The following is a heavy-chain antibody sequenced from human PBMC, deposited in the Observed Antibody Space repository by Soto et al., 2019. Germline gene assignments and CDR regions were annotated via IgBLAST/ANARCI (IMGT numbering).Heavy chain of an antibody. D-gene: IGHD2-15*01. J-gene: IGHJ4*02. CDR1: GFTFSNFA. CDR2: ISHTGNTI. Sequence: GGSLRLSCAASGFTFSNFAMSWVRQAPGKGLEWVSSISHTGNTIYYADSVKGRFTISRDNSKNSLYLQMNSLRAEDTAVYYCARAGIVVVIDFDYWGQGTLVTVSS. V-gene: IGHV3-23*01. CDR3: ARAGIVVVIDFDY.